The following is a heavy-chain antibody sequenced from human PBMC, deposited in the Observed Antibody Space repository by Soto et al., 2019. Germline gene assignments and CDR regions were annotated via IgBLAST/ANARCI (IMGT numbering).Heavy chain of an antibody. CDR2: INHSGST. J-gene: IGHJ4*02. D-gene: IGHD6-6*01. CDR3: ARGLGQLDD. V-gene: IGHV4-34*01. Sequence: PSETLSLTCAVYGGSFSGYYWSWIRQPPGKGLEWIGEINHSGSTNYNPSLKSRVTISVDTSKNQFSLKLSSVTAADTAVYYCARGLGQLDDWGQGTLVTVSS. CDR1: GGSFSGYY.